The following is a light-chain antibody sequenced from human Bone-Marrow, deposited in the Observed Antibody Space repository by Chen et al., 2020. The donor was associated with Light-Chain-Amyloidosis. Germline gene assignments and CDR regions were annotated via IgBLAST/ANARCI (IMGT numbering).Light chain of an antibody. V-gene: IGLV3-25*03. CDR2: RDT. J-gene: IGLJ2*01. Sequence: SYELTQPPSVSVSPGQTARITCSGDDLPTKYAYWYQQKPGQAPVLVIHRDTERPSGISERFSDSSSGTTATLTNSEVQAEDEADYHCQSADSSGTYEVICGGGTKLTVL. CDR1: DLPTKY. CDR3: QSADSSGTYEVI.